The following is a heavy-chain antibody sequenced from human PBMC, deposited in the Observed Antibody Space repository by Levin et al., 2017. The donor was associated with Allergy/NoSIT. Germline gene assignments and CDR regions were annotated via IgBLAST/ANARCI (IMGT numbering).Heavy chain of an antibody. CDR2: ISSTGII. CDR1: GVTFSSSH. V-gene: IGHV3-48*02. J-gene: IGHJ4*02. CDR3: ARRGDSNGAFEY. D-gene: IGHD4-11*01. Sequence: QAGGSLRLSCAVSGVTFSSSHMNWIRQAPGKGLEWVSYISSTGIINYADSVKGRFTTSRDNAKNSVFLQMNSLRDEDTAVYYCARRGDSNGAFEYWGQGTLVIVSS.